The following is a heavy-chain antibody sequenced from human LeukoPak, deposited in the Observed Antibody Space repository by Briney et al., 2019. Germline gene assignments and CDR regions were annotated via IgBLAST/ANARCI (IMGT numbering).Heavy chain of an antibody. CDR1: GGSFSGYY. D-gene: IGHD3-9*01. CDR3: AREYYDILTGYYNWFDP. J-gene: IGHJ5*02. CDR2: INHSGST. Sequence: PSETLSLTCAVYGGSFSGYYWSWIRQPPGKGLEWIGEINHSGSTNYNPSLKSRVTISVDTSKNQFSLKPSSVTAADTAVYYCAREYYDILTGYYNWFDPWGQGTLVTVSS. V-gene: IGHV4-34*01.